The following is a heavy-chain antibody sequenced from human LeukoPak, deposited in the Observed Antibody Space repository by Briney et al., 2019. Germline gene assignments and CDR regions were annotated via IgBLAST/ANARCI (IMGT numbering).Heavy chain of an antibody. V-gene: IGHV3-33*01. CDR2: IWFDGSQQ. CDR1: GYTFSNHG. J-gene: IGHJ5*02. Sequence: GGSLRLSCATSGYTFSNHGMHWVRQAPGKGLEWVAVIWFDGSQQYYADSVRGRFTISRDSSKNTVYLQMNGLRAEDTAVYYCARARGAYPNEIWLDPWGQGTLVTVSS. D-gene: IGHD1-26*01. CDR3: ARARGAYPNEIWLDP.